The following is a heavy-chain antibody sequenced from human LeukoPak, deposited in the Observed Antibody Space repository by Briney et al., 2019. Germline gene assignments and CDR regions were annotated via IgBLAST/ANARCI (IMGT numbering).Heavy chain of an antibody. CDR2: ISVYNGNT. CDR3: AISDSVGVRLGY. Sequence: ASVKVSCKASGYTFTSSGFTWVRQAPGQGLDRLGWISVYNGNTNYAQKLQGRVTLTTDTFTSTAYMEVRSLRSDDTAVYYCAISDSVGVRLGYWGQGSLVTVSS. CDR1: GYTFTSSG. D-gene: IGHD1-26*01. J-gene: IGHJ4*02. V-gene: IGHV1-18*01.